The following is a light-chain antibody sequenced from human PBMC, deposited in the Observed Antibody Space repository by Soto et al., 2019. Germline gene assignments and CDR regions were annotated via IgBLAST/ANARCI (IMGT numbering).Light chain of an antibody. CDR1: SSDVGSYNL. CDR3: CSYAGSRGVV. V-gene: IGLV2-23*02. Sequence: QSVLTQPASVSGSPGQSITISCTGNSSDVGSYNLVSWYQQHPGKAPKLMIYEVSKRPSGVSNRFSGSKSGNTASLTISGLQAEDEADYYCCSYAGSRGVVFGGGTKVTVL. J-gene: IGLJ2*01. CDR2: EVS.